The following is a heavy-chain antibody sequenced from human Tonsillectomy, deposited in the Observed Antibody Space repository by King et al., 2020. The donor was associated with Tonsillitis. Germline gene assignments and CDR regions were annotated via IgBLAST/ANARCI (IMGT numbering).Heavy chain of an antibody. Sequence: VQLVVSVLGLFQPGWSLRLSCAASGFTFSSYWMHVARQAPGRGPVWVSRINREGISTSYAYSAKGRFTISRDNAKNTVYLQMNNLRAEDTAVYYCARTPDIVVVPAASPLYYYYGMDVWGQGTTVTVSS. CDR1: GFTFSSYW. CDR3: ARTPDIVVVPAASPLYYYYGMDV. CDR2: INREGIST. J-gene: IGHJ6*02. V-gene: IGHV3-74*01. D-gene: IGHD2-2*01.